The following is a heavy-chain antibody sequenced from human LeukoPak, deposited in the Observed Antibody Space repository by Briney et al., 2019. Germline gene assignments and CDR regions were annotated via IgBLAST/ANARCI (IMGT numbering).Heavy chain of an antibody. Sequence: GGSLRLSCAASGFTFDDYAMHWVGQAPGKGLEWVSLISWDGGSTYYADSVKGRFTISRDNSKNSLYLQMNSLRAEDTALYYCAKDIGPIVVVTGIDYWGQGTLVTVSS. CDR1: GFTFDDYA. V-gene: IGHV3-43D*03. CDR3: AKDIGPIVVVTGIDY. D-gene: IGHD2-21*02. J-gene: IGHJ4*02. CDR2: ISWDGGST.